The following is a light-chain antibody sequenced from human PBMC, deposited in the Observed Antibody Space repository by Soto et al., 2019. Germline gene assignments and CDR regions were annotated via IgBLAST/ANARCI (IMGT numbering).Light chain of an antibody. V-gene: IGKV3-20*01. CDR1: QTVRNNY. CDR3: QVYGSSSKT. CDR2: DAS. J-gene: IGKJ1*01. Sequence: EFVLTQSPGTLSLSPGERATLSCRASQTVRNNYLAWYQQKPGQAPRLLIYDASSRATGIPDRFSGGGSGTDFTLIISRLEPEDFAVYFCQVYGSSSKTFGQGTKVDIK.